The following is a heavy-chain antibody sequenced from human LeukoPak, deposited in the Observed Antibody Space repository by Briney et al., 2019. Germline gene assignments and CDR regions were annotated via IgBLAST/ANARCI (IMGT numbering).Heavy chain of an antibody. Sequence: GRSLRLSCAASGFTFSSYAMHWVRQAPGKGLEWVAVISYDGSNKYYADSVRGRSTISRDNAKNSLYLQMNSLRAADTAVYYCARAWAVSFDNWGQGTLVTVSS. CDR1: GFTFSSYA. CDR3: ARAWAVSFDN. V-gene: IGHV3-30-3*01. CDR2: ISYDGSNK. D-gene: IGHD3-22*01. J-gene: IGHJ4*02.